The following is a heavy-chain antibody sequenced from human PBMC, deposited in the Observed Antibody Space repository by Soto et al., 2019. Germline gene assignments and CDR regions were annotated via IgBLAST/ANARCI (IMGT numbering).Heavy chain of an antibody. CDR1: GGSISSSSYY. V-gene: IGHV4-39*01. CDR2: IYYSGST. Sequence: KISETLSLTCTVSGGSISSSSYYWGWIRQPPGKGLEWIGSIYYSGSTYYNPSLKSRVTISVDTSKNQFSLKLSSVTAADTAVYYCARREAYYYGSGTDIGCFDYWGQGTLVTVSS. D-gene: IGHD3-10*01. J-gene: IGHJ4*02. CDR3: ARREAYYYGSGTDIGCFDY.